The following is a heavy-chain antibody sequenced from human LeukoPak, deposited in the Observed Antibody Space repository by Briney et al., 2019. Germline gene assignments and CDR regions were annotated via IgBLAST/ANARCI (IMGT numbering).Heavy chain of an antibody. J-gene: IGHJ4*02. D-gene: IGHD6-25*01. V-gene: IGHV4-38-2*02. CDR1: GYSISSGYY. CDR3: ARGGGYYFDY. Sequence: SETLSLTCSVSGYSISSGYYWGWIRQPPGKGLEWIGSIYHSGSIYCNSSLKSRVTISVDKSKNQFSLKLSSVTAADTAVYYCARGGGYYFDYWGQGTLVTVSS. CDR2: IYHSGSI.